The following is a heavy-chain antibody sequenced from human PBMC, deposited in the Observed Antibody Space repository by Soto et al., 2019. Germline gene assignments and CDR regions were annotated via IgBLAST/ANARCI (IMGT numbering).Heavy chain of an antibody. Sequence: QVQLVQSGAEVQKPGASVRLSCKPSGYTLPNYAIQWVRQAAGQRLEWLGWIDPGSGQATYSQKVQGRITLSRDNSVSTFYMDLNSLTSEDTGVYFCTRDLNGGNPFDYWGQGALVTVSS. V-gene: IGHV1-3*01. CDR2: IDPGSGQA. CDR3: TRDLNGGNPFDY. D-gene: IGHD2-8*01. J-gene: IGHJ4*02. CDR1: GYTLPNYA.